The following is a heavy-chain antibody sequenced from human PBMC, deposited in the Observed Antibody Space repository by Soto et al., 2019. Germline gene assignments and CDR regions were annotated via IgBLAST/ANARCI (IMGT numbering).Heavy chain of an antibody. CDR1: GYIFTGYY. J-gene: IGHJ5*01. CDR3: ARPFCSTNSCHNWFDS. CDR2: INPNSGDT. V-gene: IGHV1-2*02. D-gene: IGHD2-2*01. Sequence: ASVKVSCKASGYIFTGYYINWVRQAPGQGLEWMGWINPNSGDTSYLQKFQGRVSMTTDTSINTAYMELSRVTSDDTAVYYCARPFCSTNSCHNWFDSWRQGTLVTVSS.